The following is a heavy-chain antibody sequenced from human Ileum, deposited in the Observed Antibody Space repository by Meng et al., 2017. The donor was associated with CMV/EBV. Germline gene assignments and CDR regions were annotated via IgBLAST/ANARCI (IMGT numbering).Heavy chain of an antibody. CDR3: VRDLFEGYNWGAHHYSPWPY. D-gene: IGHD1-1*01. V-gene: IGHV3-23*01. Sequence: FRTYAMSWVRHAPGKGLEWVSSIGVSGSTFYADSVEGRFTISTDTSKNTLNLEMNSLRAEDTAIYYCVRDLFEGYNWGAHHYSPWPYWGQGTLVTVSS. CDR1: FRTYA. CDR2: IGVSGST. J-gene: IGHJ1*01.